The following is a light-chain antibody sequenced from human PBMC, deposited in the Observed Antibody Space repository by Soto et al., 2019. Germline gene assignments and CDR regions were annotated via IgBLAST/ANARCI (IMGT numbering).Light chain of an antibody. CDR1: QGVSRK. CDR3: QQYNNWIT. V-gene: IGKV3-15*01. CDR2: GAS. J-gene: IGKJ5*01. Sequence: DIVMTQSPATLSVAPGERVTLSCRASQGVSRKLAWYQHKPGQAPRLLISGASTGATGIPARFSGSGSGTEFTLTIGSLQSEDFAVYYCQQYNNWITFGQGTRLEIK.